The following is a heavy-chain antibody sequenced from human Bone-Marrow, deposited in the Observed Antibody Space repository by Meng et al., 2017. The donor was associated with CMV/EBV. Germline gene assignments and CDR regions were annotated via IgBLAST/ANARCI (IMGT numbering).Heavy chain of an antibody. J-gene: IGHJ4*02. D-gene: IGHD5-18*01. CDR3: ARSTAVVSFDY. CDR1: GFTFANFG. CDR2: ISSSSSYI. Sequence: GESLKISCEASGFTFANFGMNWVRQAPGKGLEWVSSISSSSSYIYYADSVKGRFTISRDNAKNSLYLQMNSLRAEDTAVYYCARSTAVVSFDYWGQGTLVTVSS. V-gene: IGHV3-21*01.